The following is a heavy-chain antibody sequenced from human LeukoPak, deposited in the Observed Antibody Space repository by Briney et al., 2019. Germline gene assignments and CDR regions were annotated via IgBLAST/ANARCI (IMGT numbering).Heavy chain of an antibody. Sequence: SETLSLTCAVYGGSFSGYYWSWIRQPPGKGLEWIGEINHSGSTNYNPSLKSRVTISVDTYKNQFSLKLSSVTAADTAVYYCASVRIVGSGGSCYDYWGQGTLVTVSS. CDR1: GGSFSGYY. V-gene: IGHV4-34*01. D-gene: IGHD2-15*01. J-gene: IGHJ4*02. CDR3: ASVRIVGSGGSCYDY. CDR2: INHSGST.